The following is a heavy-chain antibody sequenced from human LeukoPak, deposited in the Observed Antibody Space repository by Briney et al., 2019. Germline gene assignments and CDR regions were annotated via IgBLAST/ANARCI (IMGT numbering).Heavy chain of an antibody. Sequence: GASVKVSCKASGYTFTSYGISWVRQAPGQGLEWMGWISAYNGNTNYAQKLQGRVTMTTDTSTSTAYMELRSLRSDDTAVYYCARDLITSVAVTTEGRAFDIWGQGTMVTVSS. CDR1: GYTFTSYG. D-gene: IGHD4-11*01. V-gene: IGHV1-18*01. CDR3: ARDLITSVAVTTEGRAFDI. J-gene: IGHJ3*02. CDR2: ISAYNGNT.